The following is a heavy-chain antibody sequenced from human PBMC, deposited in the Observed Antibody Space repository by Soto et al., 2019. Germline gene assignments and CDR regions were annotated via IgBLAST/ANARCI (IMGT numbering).Heavy chain of an antibody. D-gene: IGHD2-2*02. CDR3: AREIVVVPAAILDGMDV. J-gene: IGHJ6*02. CDR1: GGSISSGGYY. Sequence: PSETLSLTCTVSGGSISSGGYYWSWIRQHPGKGLEWIGYIYYSGSTYYNPSLKSRVTISGDTSKNQFSLKLSSVTAADTAVYYCAREIVVVPAAILDGMDVWGQGTTVTSP. CDR2: IYYSGST. V-gene: IGHV4-31*03.